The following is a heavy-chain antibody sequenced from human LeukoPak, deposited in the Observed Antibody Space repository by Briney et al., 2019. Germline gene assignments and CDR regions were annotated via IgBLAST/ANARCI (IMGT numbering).Heavy chain of an antibody. J-gene: IGHJ5*02. D-gene: IGHD3-22*01. CDR3: ARARVVVIKNWFDP. V-gene: IGHV4-34*01. CDR2: INHSEST. Sequence: SETLSLTCAVYGGSFSGYYWSWIRQPPGKGLEWIGEINHSESTNDNPSLKTRVAKSVDTSKNQFSLKLSSVTAADTAVYYCARARVVVIKNWFDPWGQGTLVTVSS. CDR1: GGSFSGYY.